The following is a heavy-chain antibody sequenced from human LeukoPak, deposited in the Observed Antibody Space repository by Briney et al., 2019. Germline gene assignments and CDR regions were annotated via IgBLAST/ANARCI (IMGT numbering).Heavy chain of an antibody. V-gene: IGHV1-69*13. D-gene: IGHD1-14*01. Sequence: SVKVSCKASGGTFSSYAISWVRQAPGQGLEWMGGIIPIFGTANYAQKFQGRVTITADESTSTAYMELSSLRSEDTAVYYCARAHRGRLTGLDYWGQGTLVTVSS. CDR3: ARAHRGRLTGLDY. J-gene: IGHJ4*02. CDR1: GGTFSSYA. CDR2: IIPIFGTA.